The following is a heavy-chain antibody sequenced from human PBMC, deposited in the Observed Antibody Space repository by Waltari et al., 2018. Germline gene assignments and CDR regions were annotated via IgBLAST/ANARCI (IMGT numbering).Heavy chain of an antibody. J-gene: IGHJ4*02. CDR3: AKDNGIAAADY. D-gene: IGHD6-13*01. CDR2: IYSGGST. Sequence: EVQLLESGGGLVQPGGSLSLSCAASGFTFSSYAMSWVRQAPGKGLEWVSVIYSGGSTYYADSVKGRFTISRDNSKNTLYLQMNSLRAEDTAVYYCAKDNGIAAADYWGQGTLVTVSS. CDR1: GFTFSSYA. V-gene: IGHV3-23*03.